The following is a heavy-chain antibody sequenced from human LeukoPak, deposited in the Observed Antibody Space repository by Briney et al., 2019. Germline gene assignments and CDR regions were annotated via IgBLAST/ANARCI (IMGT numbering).Heavy chain of an antibody. J-gene: IGHJ4*02. D-gene: IGHD6-19*01. CDR3: AREGEQWLVQGY. CDR2: ISYDGSNK. V-gene: IGHV3-30*03. Sequence: GGSLRLSCAASGFTFSSYGMHWVRQAPGKGLEWVAVISYDGSNKYYADSVKGRFTISRDNSKNTLYLQMNSLRAEDTAVYYCAREGEQWLVQGYWGQGTLVTVSS. CDR1: GFTFSSYG.